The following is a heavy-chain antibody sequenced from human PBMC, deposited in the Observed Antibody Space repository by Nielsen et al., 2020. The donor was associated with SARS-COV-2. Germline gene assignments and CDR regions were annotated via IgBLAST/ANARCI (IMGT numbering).Heavy chain of an antibody. CDR3: ASAPRSSVPPPWDY. CDR2: ISASGGST. Sequence: GGSLRLSCAASGFTFSSYTLSWVRQAPGKGLEWVAGISASGGSTDYADSVKGRFAISRDNSGNTLYLHMNSLRAEDTAVYYCASAPRSSVPPPWDYRGQGILVTVSS. CDR1: GFTFSSYT. J-gene: IGHJ4*02. V-gene: IGHV3-23*01. D-gene: IGHD6-6*01.